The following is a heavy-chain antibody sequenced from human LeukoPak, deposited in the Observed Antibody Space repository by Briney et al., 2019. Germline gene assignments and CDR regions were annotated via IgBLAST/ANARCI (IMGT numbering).Heavy chain of an antibody. CDR3: AREELANFDY. D-gene: IGHD1-1*01. Sequence: GGSLRLSCEGSGFIFSRYGMQWVRQAPGKGLEWVAVISYDGSNKYYADSVKGRFTISRDNSKNTLYLQMNSLRAEDTAVYYCAREELANFDYWGQGTLVTVSS. V-gene: IGHV3-30-3*01. CDR2: ISYDGSNK. CDR1: GFIFSRYG. J-gene: IGHJ4*02.